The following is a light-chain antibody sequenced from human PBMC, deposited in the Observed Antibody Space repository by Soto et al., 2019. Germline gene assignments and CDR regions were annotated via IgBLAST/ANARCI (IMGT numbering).Light chain of an antibody. J-gene: IGKJ5*01. CDR1: QSVVYSDGNTY. CDR2: KVS. CDR3: MQGTHRPTT. V-gene: IGKV2-30*01. Sequence: DVVLTQSPLSLPVTLGRPSSISCSSSQSVVYSDGNTYLTWFQQRPGQSPRRLLYKVSDRDSGVPDRFSGSGSGTDFALKISRVEAEDVGVYYCMQGTHRPTTFGQGTRLEIK.